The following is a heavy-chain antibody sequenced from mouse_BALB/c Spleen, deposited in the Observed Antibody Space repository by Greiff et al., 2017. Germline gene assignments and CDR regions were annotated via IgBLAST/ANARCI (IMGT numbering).Heavy chain of an antibody. J-gene: IGHJ1*01. V-gene: IGHV3-2*02. CDR1: GYSITSDYA. Sequence: DVKLVESGPGLVKPSQSLSLTCTVTGYSITSDYAWNWIRQFPGNKLEWMGYISYSGSTSYNPSLKSRISITRDTSKNQFFLQLNSVTTEDTATYYCARSAYYGNYDWYFDVWGAGTTVTVSS. D-gene: IGHD2-10*01. CDR2: ISYSGST. CDR3: ARSAYYGNYDWYFDV.